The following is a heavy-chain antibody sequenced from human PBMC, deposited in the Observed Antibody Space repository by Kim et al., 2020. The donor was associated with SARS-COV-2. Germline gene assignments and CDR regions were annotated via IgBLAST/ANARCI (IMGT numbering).Heavy chain of an antibody. D-gene: IGHD2-21*02. V-gene: IGHV4-59*01. CDR3: ARVGAVSPINYYYYGMDV. CDR2: VYYSGST. Sequence: SETLSLTCTVSGDSISSYYWSWIRQPPGKGLEWIGYVYYSGSTEYNPSLKSRVTISLDSSNSQFSLRLSSVTAADTATYYCARVGAVSPINYYYYGMDVWDQGTTVTVSS. J-gene: IGHJ6*02. CDR1: GDSISSYY.